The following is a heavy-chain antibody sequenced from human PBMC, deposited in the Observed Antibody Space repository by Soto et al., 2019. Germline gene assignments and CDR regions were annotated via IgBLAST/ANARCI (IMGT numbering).Heavy chain of an antibody. CDR2: TYYRSKWYN. CDR1: GDSVSSNSAA. J-gene: IGHJ5*02. Sequence: PSQTLSLTCAISGDSVSSNSAAWNWIRQSPSRGLEWLGRTYYRSKWYNDYPISVKGRITINPDTSKNRFSLQLNSVTPEDTAVYYCARAGGWLENWFDPWGQGTLVTVSS. CDR3: ARAGGWLENWFDP. V-gene: IGHV6-1*01. D-gene: IGHD6-19*01.